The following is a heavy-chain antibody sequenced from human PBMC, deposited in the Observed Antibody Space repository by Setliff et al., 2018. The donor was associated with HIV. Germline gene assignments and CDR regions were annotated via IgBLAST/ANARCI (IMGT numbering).Heavy chain of an antibody. CDR1: GGSISSSNW. D-gene: IGHD3-10*01. V-gene: IGHV4-4*02. Sequence: PSETLSLTCAVSGGSISSSNWRSWVRQPPGKGLEWIGEIYHSGGTNYNPSLKSRVTISLDKSKNHFSLELRSVTAADTAVYYCARVITMVWTTFDPWGQGTLVTVSS. CDR2: IYHSGGT. J-gene: IGHJ5*02. CDR3: ARVITMVWTTFDP.